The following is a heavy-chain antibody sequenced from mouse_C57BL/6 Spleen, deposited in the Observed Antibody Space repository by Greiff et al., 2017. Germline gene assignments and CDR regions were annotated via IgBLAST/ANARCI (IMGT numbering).Heavy chain of an antibody. Sequence: DVKLVESGAELVKPGASVKLSCTASGFNIKDYYMHWVKQRTEQGLEWIGRIDPEDGETKYAPKFQGKATITADTSSNTAYLQLSSLTSEDTAVYYCARDEVADWYFDVWGTGTTVTVSS. CDR2: IDPEDGET. CDR3: ARDEVADWYFDV. V-gene: IGHV14-2*01. J-gene: IGHJ1*03. CDR1: GFNIKDYY. D-gene: IGHD1-1*01.